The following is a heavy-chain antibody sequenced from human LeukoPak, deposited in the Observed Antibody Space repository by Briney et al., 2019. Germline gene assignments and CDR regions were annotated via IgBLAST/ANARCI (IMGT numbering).Heavy chain of an antibody. V-gene: IGHV1-8*03. Sequence: GASVKVSCKASGYTFTSYDINWVRQATGQGLEWMGWMNPNSGNTGYAQKFQGRVTITRNTSISTAYMELSSLRSEDTAVYYCTVLEWGNNWFDPWGQGTLVTVSS. D-gene: IGHD3-3*01. CDR1: GYTFTSYD. CDR3: TVLEWGNNWFDP. J-gene: IGHJ5*02. CDR2: MNPNSGNT.